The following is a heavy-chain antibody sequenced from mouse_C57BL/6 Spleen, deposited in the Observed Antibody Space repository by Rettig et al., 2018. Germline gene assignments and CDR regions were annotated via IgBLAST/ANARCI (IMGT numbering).Heavy chain of an antibody. CDR2: IYPGSGST. CDR1: GYTFTSYW. V-gene: IGHV1-55*01. D-gene: IGHD1-1*01. CDR3: ARLYYGSSYWYFDV. Sequence: QVQLKQPGAELVKPGASVKMSCKASGYTFTSYWITWVKQRPGQGLEWIGDIYPGSGSTNYNEKFKSKATLTVDTSSSTAYMQLSSLTSEDSAVYYCARLYYGSSYWYFDVWGTGTTVT. J-gene: IGHJ1*03.